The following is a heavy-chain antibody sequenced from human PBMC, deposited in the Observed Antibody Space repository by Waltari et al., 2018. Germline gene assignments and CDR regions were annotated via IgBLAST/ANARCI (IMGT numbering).Heavy chain of an antibody. CDR1: GGSFSGYS. Sequence: QVQLQQWGAGLVKPSETLSLTCAVYGGSFSGYSWTWIRQSPEKGLEWIGEVTHSGTTHSNPSLKSRVPISVDTSKSQFSLNLVSMTAADTAVYYCARGRRGAGGNGRFHYWGQGTLVTVSS. CDR3: ARGRRGAGGNGRFHY. J-gene: IGHJ4*02. D-gene: IGHD1-26*01. CDR2: VTHSGTT. V-gene: IGHV4-34*02.